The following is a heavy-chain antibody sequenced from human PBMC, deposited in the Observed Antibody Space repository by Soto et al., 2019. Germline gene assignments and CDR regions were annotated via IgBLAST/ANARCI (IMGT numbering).Heavy chain of an antibody. CDR2: ISYDGSNK. J-gene: IGHJ6*02. CDR1: GFTFSSYG. V-gene: IGHV3-30*18. D-gene: IGHD6-13*01. Sequence: PGGSLRLSCAASGFTFSSYGMHWVRQAPGKGLEWVAVISYDGSNKYYADSVKGRFTISRDNSKNTLYLQMNSLRAEDTAVYYCAKDLEAAIYYYYYGMDVWGQGTTVTVSS. CDR3: AKDLEAAIYYYYYGMDV.